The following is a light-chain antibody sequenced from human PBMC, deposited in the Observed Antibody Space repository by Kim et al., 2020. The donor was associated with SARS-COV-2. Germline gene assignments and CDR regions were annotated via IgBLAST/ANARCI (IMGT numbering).Light chain of an antibody. CDR2: AAS. Sequence: SASIGDRVTFTCRASQGITHDLAWYQQKPGKVPKLLIYAASTLQAGVSSRVSGSGSGTDFTLTISSLQPEDVATYYCQHYNSAPYSFGQGTKLEI. CDR1: QGITHD. V-gene: IGKV1-27*01. J-gene: IGKJ2*01. CDR3: QHYNSAPYS.